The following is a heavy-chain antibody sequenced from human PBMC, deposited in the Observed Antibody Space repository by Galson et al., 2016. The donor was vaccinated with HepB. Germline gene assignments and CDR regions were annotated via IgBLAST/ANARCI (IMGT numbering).Heavy chain of an antibody. V-gene: IGHV3-9*01. CDR3: AKTRGMHLGELSPSYYFDY. D-gene: IGHD3-16*02. J-gene: IGHJ4*02. CDR2: IYYNSDRI. CDR1: GFTFDDSA. Sequence: SLRLSCAASGFTFDDSAMHWVRQTPGKGLEWVSGIYYNSDRIAYADSVKGRFTISRDNAMNSLYLQMISLKAEDTALYYCAKTRGMHLGELSPSYYFDYWGQGTLVTVSS.